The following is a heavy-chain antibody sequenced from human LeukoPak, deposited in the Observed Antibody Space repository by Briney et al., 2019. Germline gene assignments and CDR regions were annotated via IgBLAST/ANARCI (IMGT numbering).Heavy chain of an antibody. CDR1: GFTFSNYA. D-gene: IGHD3-22*01. Sequence: GGSLRLSCAASGFTFSNYAMSWVRQTPGKGLEWVSSITSSGGETHYADSVKGRFSISRDNSKNTLFLQMNSLRAEDTAVYYCARDPVAYYDSEKMPFDYWGQGTLVTVSS. CDR3: ARDPVAYYDSEKMPFDY. CDR2: ITSSGGET. J-gene: IGHJ4*02. V-gene: IGHV3-23*01.